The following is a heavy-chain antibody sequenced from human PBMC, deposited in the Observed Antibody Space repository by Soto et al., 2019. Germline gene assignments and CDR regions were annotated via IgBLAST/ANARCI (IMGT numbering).Heavy chain of an antibody. J-gene: IGHJ4*02. V-gene: IGHV3-23*01. CDR2: ISGSGGST. CDR3: ANLLGYCTNGVCWPFDY. Sequence: GGSLRLSCAASGFTFSSYAMSWVRQAPGKGLEWVSAISGSGGSTYYADSVKGRFTISRDNSKNTLYLQMNSLRVEDTAVYYCANLLGYCTNGVCWPFDYWGQGTLVTVSS. CDR1: GFTFSSYA. D-gene: IGHD2-8*01.